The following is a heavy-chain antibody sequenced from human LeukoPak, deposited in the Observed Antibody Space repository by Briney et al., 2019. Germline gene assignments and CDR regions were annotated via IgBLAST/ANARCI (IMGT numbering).Heavy chain of an antibody. J-gene: IGHJ4*02. D-gene: IGHD2/OR15-2a*01. CDR3: ARFSAYSSTWGDY. Sequence: ASVKVSCKASGYTFSTYAITWLRQAPGRGLEWMGWINAYNGNTNYARSLQARLTMPTDTSTSKAYLELRSLRSDDTAVYYCARFSAYSSTWGDYWGQGTLVTVSS. CDR2: INAYNGNT. V-gene: IGHV1-18*01. CDR1: GYTFSTYA.